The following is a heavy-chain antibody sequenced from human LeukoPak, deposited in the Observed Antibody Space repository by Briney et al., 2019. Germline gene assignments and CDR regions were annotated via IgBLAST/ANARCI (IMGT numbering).Heavy chain of an antibody. CDR2: INPNSGGT. J-gene: IGHJ4*02. V-gene: IGHV1-2*02. D-gene: IGHD3-10*01. CDR3: ARVRGGADY. Sequence: ASVKVSCKTSGYTFTDYYMHWVRQAPGQGLEWMGWINPNSGGTNYAQKFQDRVTMTRDTSISTAYMELSRLTSDDTAVYYCARVRGGADYWGQGTLVTVSS. CDR1: GYTFTDYY.